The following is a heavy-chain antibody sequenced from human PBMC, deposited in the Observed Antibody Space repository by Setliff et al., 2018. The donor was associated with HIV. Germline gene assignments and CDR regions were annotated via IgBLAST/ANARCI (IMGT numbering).Heavy chain of an antibody. J-gene: IGHJ4*02. CDR1: GGSISGYY. V-gene: IGHV4-34*04. Sequence: SETLSLTCAVYGGSISGYYWSWIRQPPGKGLEWIGEINPVGRNDNYNPSLNNRAAMVLDTPKNQFSLWLTSVTAADTAVYYCARVGLRFKYTFDYWGQGMLVTVSS. CDR3: ARVGLRFKYTFDY. D-gene: IGHD5-12*01. CDR2: INPVGRND.